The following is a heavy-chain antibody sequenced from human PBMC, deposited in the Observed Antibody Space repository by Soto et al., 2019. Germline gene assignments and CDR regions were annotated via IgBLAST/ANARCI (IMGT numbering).Heavy chain of an antibody. J-gene: IGHJ4*02. CDR2: ISSSSSYI. Sequence: GSLRLSCATSGFTFSSFSMNWVHQAPGKGLEWVSSISSSSSYIYYADSVKGRFTISRDNAKNSLYLQMNSLRAEDTAVYYCARVRTRSGYYYDWGQGTLVTVSS. CDR1: GFTFSSFS. V-gene: IGHV3-21*01. D-gene: IGHD3-22*01. CDR3: ARVRTRSGYYYD.